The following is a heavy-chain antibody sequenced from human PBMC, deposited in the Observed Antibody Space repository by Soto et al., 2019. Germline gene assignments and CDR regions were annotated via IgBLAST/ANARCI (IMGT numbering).Heavy chain of an antibody. CDR3: ARRKAVAGRFDY. CDR2: IYYSGST. Sequence: SSDTLSLTCTVSGVSISSSSHYWDWIRQPPGKGLEWIGSIYYSGSTYYNPSVKSRVTISEDTSKNQFSLKLSSVTAADTAVYYCARRKAVAGRFDYWGQGTLVTVSS. CDR1: GVSISSSSHY. D-gene: IGHD6-19*01. J-gene: IGHJ4*02. V-gene: IGHV4-39*01.